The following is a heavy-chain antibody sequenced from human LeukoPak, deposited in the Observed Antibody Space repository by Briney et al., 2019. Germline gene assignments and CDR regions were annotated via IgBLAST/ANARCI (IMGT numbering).Heavy chain of an antibody. CDR2: TSYDGSNK. CDR1: GFTFSSYE. CDR3: ARSQIQLNPRDYYYYMDV. D-gene: IGHD5-18*01. Sequence: PGGSLRLSCAASGFTFSSYEMHWVRQAPGKGLEWVAVTSYDGSNKYYADSVKGRFTISRDNSKNTLYLQMNSLRAEDTAVYYCARSQIQLNPRDYYYYMDVWGKGTTVTVSS. V-gene: IGHV3-30*01. J-gene: IGHJ6*03.